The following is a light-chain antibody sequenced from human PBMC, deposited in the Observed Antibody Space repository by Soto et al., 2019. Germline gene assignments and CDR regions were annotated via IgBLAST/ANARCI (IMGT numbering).Light chain of an antibody. CDR1: QDISNY. J-gene: IGKJ5*01. V-gene: IGKV1-33*01. CDR2: DAS. Sequence: DIQMTQSPSSLSASVGDRVTITCQASQDISNYLNWYQQKPGKAPKHLIYDASNLETGVPSRFSGSRSGTDFTFTISNLQPEDIATYYCQQYDNLPSITFGQGTRLEIK. CDR3: QQYDNLPSIT.